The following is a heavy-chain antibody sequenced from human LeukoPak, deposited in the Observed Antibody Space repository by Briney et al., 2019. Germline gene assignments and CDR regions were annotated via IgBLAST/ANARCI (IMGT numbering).Heavy chain of an antibody. CDR1: GFTFSSYS. D-gene: IGHD3-3*01. CDR2: ISSSSSTI. Sequence: GGSLRLSCAASGFTFSSYSMNWVRQAPGKGLEWVSYISSSSSTIYYADSVKGRFTISRDNAKNSLYLQMNSLRAEDTAVYYCARDSEYYDFWSGYGYWGQGTLVTVSS. V-gene: IGHV3-48*01. J-gene: IGHJ4*02. CDR3: ARDSEYYDFWSGYGY.